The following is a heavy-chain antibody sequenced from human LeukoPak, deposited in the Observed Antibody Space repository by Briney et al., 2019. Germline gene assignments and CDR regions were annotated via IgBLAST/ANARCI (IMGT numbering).Heavy chain of an antibody. CDR2: IIPILGTA. CDR1: GGTFSSYA. J-gene: IGHJ6*03. V-gene: IGHV1-69*05. Sequence: SVKVSCKASGGTFSSYAISWVRQAPGQGLEWMGGIIPILGTANYAQKFQGRVTITTDESTSTAYMELSRLRSDDTAMYYCARVPVYYYYMDVWGKGTTVTVSS. CDR3: ARVPVYYYYMDV.